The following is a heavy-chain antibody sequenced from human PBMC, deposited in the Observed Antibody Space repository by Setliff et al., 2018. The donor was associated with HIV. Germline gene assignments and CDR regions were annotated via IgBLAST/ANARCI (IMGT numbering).Heavy chain of an antibody. CDR2: ISSTGSFI. Sequence: PGGSLRLSCVASEFVFTSYSMNWVRQAPGKGLEWVSSISSTGSFIYYSDSVKGRFTISRDNAKNSLYLQMNSLRAEDTAVYYCAKDITRRPYTTYALDVWGQGTTVTVSS. CDR3: AKDITRRPYTTYALDV. CDR1: EFVFTSYS. V-gene: IGHV3-21*01. D-gene: IGHD3-16*01. J-gene: IGHJ6*02.